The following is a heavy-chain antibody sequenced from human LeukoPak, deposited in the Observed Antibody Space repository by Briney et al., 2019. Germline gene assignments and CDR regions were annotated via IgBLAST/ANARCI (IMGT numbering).Heavy chain of an antibody. Sequence: GGSLRLSCAASGFTFSSYWMNWVRQAPGKGLVWVSRIASDGSSTTYADSVKGRFSISRDNAKNTLYLQMNSLRAEDTAVYYCARERGYYDFHYWGQGTLVTVSS. CDR1: GFTFSSYW. CDR3: ARERGYYDFHY. V-gene: IGHV3-74*01. J-gene: IGHJ4*02. CDR2: IASDGSST. D-gene: IGHD3-3*01.